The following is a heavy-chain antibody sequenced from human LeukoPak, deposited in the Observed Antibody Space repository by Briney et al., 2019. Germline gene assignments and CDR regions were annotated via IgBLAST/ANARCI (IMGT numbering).Heavy chain of an antibody. D-gene: IGHD7-27*01. J-gene: IGHJ4*02. CDR1: GVTFSSYA. Sequence: GGSLRPTCTTSGVTFSSYALSWVRRAPGKGLEWVSGIRVSGSTYYPDSVTGRFTISRDNSENTLYLQMSGLRAEDTAIYYCAKGTGDTAYYFDFWGQGVLVTVSS. V-gene: IGHV3-23*01. CDR3: AKGTGDTAYYFDF. CDR2: IRVSGST.